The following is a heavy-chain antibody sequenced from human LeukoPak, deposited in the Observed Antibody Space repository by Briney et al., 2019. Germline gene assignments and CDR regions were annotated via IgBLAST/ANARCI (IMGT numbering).Heavy chain of an antibody. CDR3: ARKNAFDI. V-gene: IGHV4-39*07. CDR2: ISYRGNT. Sequence: SETLSLTCSVSGDSMSTNNYHWGWIRQPPGKGLEWIGSISYRGNTYYNPSLKSRVTISVDTSKNQFSLKLSSVTAADTAVYYCARKNAFDIWGQGTMVTVSS. CDR1: GDSMSTNNYH. J-gene: IGHJ3*02.